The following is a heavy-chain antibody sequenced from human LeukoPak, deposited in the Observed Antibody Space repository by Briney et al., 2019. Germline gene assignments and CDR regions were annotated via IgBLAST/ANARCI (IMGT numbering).Heavy chain of an antibody. CDR3: AREGHIAAAAY. Sequence: ASVKVSCRASGGTFSSYAISWVRQAPGQGLEWMGWISAYNGNTNYAQKLQGRVTMTTDTSTSTAYMELRSLRSDDTAVYYCAREGHIAAAAYWGQGTLVTVSS. CDR2: ISAYNGNT. D-gene: IGHD6-13*01. CDR1: GGTFSSYA. J-gene: IGHJ4*02. V-gene: IGHV1-18*01.